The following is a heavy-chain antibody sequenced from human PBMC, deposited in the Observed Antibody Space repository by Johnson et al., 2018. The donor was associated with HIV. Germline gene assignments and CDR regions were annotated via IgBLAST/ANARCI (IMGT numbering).Heavy chain of an antibody. V-gene: IGHV3-66*01. CDR1: RFTVSGNY. D-gene: IGHD2-15*01. Sequence: VQLVESGGGLVQPGGSLRLSCAASRFTVSGNYMTWVRQAPGKGLEWVSVIYSGGSTYYADSVKGRFPISRDNSKNTLYLQMNSLRAEDTAVYYCARVDPIGGSPWGNDAFDIWGQGTMVTVSS. CDR2: IYSGGST. J-gene: IGHJ3*02. CDR3: ARVDPIGGSPWGNDAFDI.